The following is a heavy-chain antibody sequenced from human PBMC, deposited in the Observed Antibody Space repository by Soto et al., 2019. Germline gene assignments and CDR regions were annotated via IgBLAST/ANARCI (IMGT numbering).Heavy chain of an antibody. CDR2: IIPIFGTA. V-gene: IGHV1-69*13. Sequence: ASVKVSCKASGGTFSSYAISWVRQAPGQGLEWMGGIIPIFGTANYAQKFQGRVTITADESTSTAYMELSSLRSEDTAVYYCARAGIAVATILNCFDPWGQGTLGTGS. J-gene: IGHJ5*02. CDR1: GGTFSSYA. CDR3: ARAGIAVATILNCFDP. D-gene: IGHD6-19*01.